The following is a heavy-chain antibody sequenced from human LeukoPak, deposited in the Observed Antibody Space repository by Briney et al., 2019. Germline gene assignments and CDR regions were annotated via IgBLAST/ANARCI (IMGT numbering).Heavy chain of an antibody. CDR1: GFTFSSYE. V-gene: IGHV3-48*03. D-gene: IGHD6-19*01. Sequence: GGSLRLSCAASGFTFSSYEMNWVRQAPGKGLEWVSYISSSGSTIYYADSVKGQFTISRDNAKNSLYLQMNSLRAEDTAVYYCARYGQWLGPNFDYWGQGTLVTVSS. CDR2: ISSSGSTI. CDR3: ARYGQWLGPNFDY. J-gene: IGHJ4*02.